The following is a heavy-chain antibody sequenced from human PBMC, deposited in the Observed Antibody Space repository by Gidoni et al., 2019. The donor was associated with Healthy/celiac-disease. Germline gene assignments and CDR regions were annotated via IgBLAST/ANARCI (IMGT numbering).Heavy chain of an antibody. CDR2: IKQDGSEK. Sequence: EVQLVESGGGLVQPGGSLRLSCAASGFTFSSYWLSWVRQAPGKGREWVANIKQDGSEKYYVDSVKGRFTISRDNAKNSLYLQMNSLRAEDTAVYYCAREGYSGYAAFDIWGQGTMVTVSS. CDR1: GFTFSSYW. V-gene: IGHV3-7*03. J-gene: IGHJ3*02. D-gene: IGHD5-12*01. CDR3: AREGYSGYAAFDI.